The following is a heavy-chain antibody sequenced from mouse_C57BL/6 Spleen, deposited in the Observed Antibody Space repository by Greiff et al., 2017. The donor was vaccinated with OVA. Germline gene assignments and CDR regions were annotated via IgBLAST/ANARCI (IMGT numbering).Heavy chain of an antibody. J-gene: IGHJ3*01. CDR1: GFTFTSYW. V-gene: IGHV1-52*01. Sequence: VQLQQPGAELVRPGSSVKLSCTASGFTFTSYWMHWVKQRPIQGLEWIGNIDPSDSETHYNQKFKDKATLTVDKSSSTPYMQLSSLTTENSADYCGARSGAQAAPFADWGKGTLVTVSA. CDR3: ARSGAQAAPFAD. D-gene: IGHD3-2*02. CDR2: IDPSDSET.